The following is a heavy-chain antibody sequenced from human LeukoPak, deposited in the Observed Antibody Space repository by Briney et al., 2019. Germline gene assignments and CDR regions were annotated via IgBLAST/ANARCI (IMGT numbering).Heavy chain of an antibody. CDR2: IYYSGST. J-gene: IGHJ4*02. Sequence: SETLSLTCTVSGGSISSYYWSWIRQPPGKGLEWIGYIYYSGSTNYNPSLKSRVTISVDTSKNQFSLKLSSVTAADTAVYYCARGNIAAARRYIGYWGQGTLVTVSS. CDR3: ARGNIAAARRYIGY. D-gene: IGHD6-13*01. CDR1: GGSISSYY. V-gene: IGHV4-59*01.